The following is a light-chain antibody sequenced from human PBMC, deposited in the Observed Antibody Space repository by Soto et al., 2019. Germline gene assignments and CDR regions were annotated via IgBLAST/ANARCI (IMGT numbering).Light chain of an antibody. J-gene: IGKJ4*01. Sequence: EIVMTQSPATLSVSPGERATLSCRASQSVSSNLVWYQQKPGQAPRLLIYGASTRATGIPARFSGSGSGTEFTLTLRSLPSEGFAVYYCQQYLNWLTFRGGTKVEIK. CDR3: QQYLNWLT. CDR2: GAS. V-gene: IGKV3-15*01. CDR1: QSVSSN.